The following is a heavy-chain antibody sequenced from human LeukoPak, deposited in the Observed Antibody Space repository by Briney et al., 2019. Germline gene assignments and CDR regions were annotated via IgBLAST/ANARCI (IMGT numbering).Heavy chain of an antibody. J-gene: IGHJ6*02. CDR1: GGSISGFF. D-gene: IGHD6-6*01. Sequence: SETLSLTCTVSGGSISGFFWSWVRQPPGKGLEWIGFIYSSGNTHYNPSLKSRVTISVDTSKNQFSLKLSSVTAADTAVYYCARGYGRRIAARPSYYYYYGMDVWGQGTTVTVSS. V-gene: IGHV4-59*12. CDR2: IYSSGNT. CDR3: ARGYGRRIAARPSYYYYYGMDV.